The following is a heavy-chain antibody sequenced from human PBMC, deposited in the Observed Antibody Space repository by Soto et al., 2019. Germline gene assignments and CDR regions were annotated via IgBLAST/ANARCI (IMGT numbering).Heavy chain of an antibody. D-gene: IGHD2-15*01. Sequence: GGSLRLSCAASGFTFSSYAMSWVRQAPGKGLEWVSAISGSGGSTYYADSVKGRFTISRDNSKNTLYLQMNSLRAEDTAVYYCAKDGLYCSGGSCSPLDAFDIWGQGTMVTVS. J-gene: IGHJ3*02. V-gene: IGHV3-23*01. CDR1: GFTFSSYA. CDR2: ISGSGGST. CDR3: AKDGLYCSGGSCSPLDAFDI.